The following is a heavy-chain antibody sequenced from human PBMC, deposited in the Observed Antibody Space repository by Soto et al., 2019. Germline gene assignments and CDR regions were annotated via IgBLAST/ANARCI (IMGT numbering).Heavy chain of an antibody. J-gene: IGHJ4*02. CDR2: ISASGDNT. Sequence: GGSLRLSCAASGFTFNRYGMSWVRQAPGKGLEWVSAISASGDNTYYADSVKGRFTISRDSSNNTLYLQMNSLRADDTALYYCVKLRLELLYLDSWGLGALVTVSS. D-gene: IGHD1-7*01. CDR3: VKLRLELLYLDS. V-gene: IGHV3-23*01. CDR1: GFTFNRYG.